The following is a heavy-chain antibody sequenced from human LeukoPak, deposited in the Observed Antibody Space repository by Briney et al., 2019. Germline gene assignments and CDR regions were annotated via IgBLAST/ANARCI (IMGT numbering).Heavy chain of an antibody. J-gene: IGHJ5*02. D-gene: IGHD6-19*01. V-gene: IGHV4-59*08. Sequence: SKTLSLTCSVFDGSISNYYWSWIRQPPGKGLEWIGYAYYSGSTTYNPSLESRVTISVDTSKNQFSLKLTAVTAADTAVYYCARNSAVATSRSWFDPWGQGTLVTVSS. CDR1: DGSISNYY. CDR2: AYYSGST. CDR3: ARNSAVATSRSWFDP.